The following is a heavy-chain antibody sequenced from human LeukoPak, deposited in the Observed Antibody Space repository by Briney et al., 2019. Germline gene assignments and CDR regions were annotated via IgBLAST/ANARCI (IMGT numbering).Heavy chain of an antibody. CDR1: GGSCDDYY. CDR3: ARGRDRSKAGDH. V-gene: IGHV4-34*01. J-gene: IGHJ4*02. D-gene: IGHD5-24*01. Sequence: PSETLSLTCAVYGGSCDDYYCSWIRQPPGKGLEWIGEIHPHGIFYYNSSLMSRVTISIDTSKGQFSLRLTSVTAADTAFYYCARGRDRSKAGDHWGQGSLVTVSS. CDR2: IHPHGIF.